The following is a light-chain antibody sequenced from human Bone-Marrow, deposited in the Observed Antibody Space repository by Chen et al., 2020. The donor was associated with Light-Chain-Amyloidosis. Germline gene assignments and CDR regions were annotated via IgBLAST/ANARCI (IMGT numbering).Light chain of an antibody. V-gene: IGKV1-39*01. Sequence: DIRVTQSPSSLSASVGDRVTITCRASQSIFSNLNWYQHKPGKAPKLLISTASRLQSGVPSRFSGSGYGTDFTLTISRLQPEDLATYYCQQSYSTLGVTFGPGTKVDIK. CDR1: QSIFSN. CDR2: TAS. J-gene: IGKJ3*01. CDR3: QQSYSTLGVT.